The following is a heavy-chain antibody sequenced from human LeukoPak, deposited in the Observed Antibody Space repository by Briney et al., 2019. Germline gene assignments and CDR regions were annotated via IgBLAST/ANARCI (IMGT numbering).Heavy chain of an antibody. CDR2: LSGSGITT. J-gene: IGHJ4*01. V-gene: IGHV3-23*01. Sequence: GGSLRLSCAASGFTFSNSAMSWVRQAPGKGLEWVSTLSGSGITTYYADSVKGRYTISRDNSKNTLYLQMNSLRAEDTAVYYCAKGIYSSGWSYFDYWGHGTLVTVSS. CDR1: GFTFSNSA. CDR3: AKGIYSSGWSYFDY. D-gene: IGHD6-19*01.